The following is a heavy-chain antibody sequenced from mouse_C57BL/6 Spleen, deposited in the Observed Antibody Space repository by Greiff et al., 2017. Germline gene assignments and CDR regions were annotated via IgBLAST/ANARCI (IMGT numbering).Heavy chain of an antibody. CDR1: GYTFTDYY. J-gene: IGHJ2*01. CDR3: ARTGGNYPYYFDY. Sequence: EVQLQQSGPELVKPGASVKISCKASGYTFTDYYMNWVKQSHGKSLEWIGDINPNNGGTSYNQKFKGKATLTVDKSSSTAYMELRSLTSEDSAVYYCARTGGNYPYYFDYWGQGTTLTVSS. CDR2: INPNNGGT. D-gene: IGHD2-1*01. V-gene: IGHV1-26*01.